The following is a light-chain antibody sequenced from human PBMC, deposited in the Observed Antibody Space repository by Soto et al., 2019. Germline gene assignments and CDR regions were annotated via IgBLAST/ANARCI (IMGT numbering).Light chain of an antibody. CDR1: SSHVGSYEF. V-gene: IGLV2-23*02. CDR2: EVT. J-gene: IGLJ1*01. CDR3: CADAGSSRYV. Sequence: QSALTQPASVSGSPGQSITISCTRSSSHVGSYEFVSWYQQHPGKAPKVLIYEVTKRPSGVSNRFSGSKSGNTASLTISGLEVDDEADYYCCADAGSSRYVFGTGTKVTVL.